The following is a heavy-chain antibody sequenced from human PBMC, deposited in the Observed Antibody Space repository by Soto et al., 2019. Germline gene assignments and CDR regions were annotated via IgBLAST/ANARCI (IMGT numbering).Heavy chain of an antibody. V-gene: IGHV3-23*01. Sequence: EVQLLESGGGLVQPGGSLRLSCDGSGVTFPNYGMTWVRQAPGQGLEWVSSVSGDGFTAYYADSVKGRFTISRDNSKNTVYVQMNSLRAEDTAVYYCAKEASVPSFGEFWFFDLWGRGTPVTVSS. D-gene: IGHD3-10*01. J-gene: IGHJ2*01. CDR1: GVTFPNYG. CDR3: AKEASVPSFGEFWFFDL. CDR2: VSGDGFTA.